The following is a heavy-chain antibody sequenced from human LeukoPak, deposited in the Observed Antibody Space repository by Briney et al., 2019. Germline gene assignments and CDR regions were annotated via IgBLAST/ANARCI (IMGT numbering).Heavy chain of an antibody. CDR2: TSYDGSNK. D-gene: IGHD2-2*01. Sequence: GGSLRLSCAASGFTFSSYAMHWVRQAPGKGLEWVAVTSYDGSNKYYADSVKGRFTISRDNSKNTLYLQMNSLRAEDTAVYYCARTAAIRHDAFDIWGQGTMVTVSS. CDR1: GFTFSSYA. V-gene: IGHV3-30-3*01. J-gene: IGHJ3*02. CDR3: ARTAAIRHDAFDI.